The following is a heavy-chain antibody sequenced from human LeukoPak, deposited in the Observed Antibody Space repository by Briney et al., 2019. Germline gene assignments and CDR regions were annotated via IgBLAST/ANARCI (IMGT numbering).Heavy chain of an antibody. D-gene: IGHD6-19*01. CDR1: GGSFSGYY. CDR3: ARDRLVGYYFDY. Sequence: SETLSLTCAVYGGSFSGYYWSWIRQPPGKGLEWIGEINHSGSTNYNPSLKSRVTISVDTSKNQFSLQLNSVTPEDTAVYYCARDRLVGYYFDYWGQGTLVTVSS. CDR2: INHSGST. V-gene: IGHV4-34*01. J-gene: IGHJ4*02.